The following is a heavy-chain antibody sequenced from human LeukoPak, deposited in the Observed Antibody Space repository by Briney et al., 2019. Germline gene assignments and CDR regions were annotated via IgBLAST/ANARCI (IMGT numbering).Heavy chain of an antibody. CDR2: IYTSGST. V-gene: IGHV4-4*07. Sequence: SETLSLTCTVSGGSISSYYWRWIRQPAGKGLEWIGRIYTSGSTNYNPSLKSRVTMSVDTSKNQFSLKLSSVTAADTAVYYCATQYYDILTGFHAFDYWGQGTLVTVSS. D-gene: IGHD3-9*01. CDR3: ATQYYDILTGFHAFDY. J-gene: IGHJ4*02. CDR1: GGSISSYY.